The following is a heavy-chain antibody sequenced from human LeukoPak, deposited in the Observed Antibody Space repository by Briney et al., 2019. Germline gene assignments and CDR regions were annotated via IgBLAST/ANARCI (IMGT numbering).Heavy chain of an antibody. CDR3: AVFGGGSCN. D-gene: IGHD2-15*01. J-gene: IGHJ4*02. Sequence: PGGSLRLSCAASGFTFSSYAMSWVRQPPGKGLEGVSVIYSCGSTYYADSVKGRFTISIDKSKNTLYLQMNSLRAADKAVYYCAVFGGGSCNWGQGTLVTVSS. CDR1: GFTFSSYA. V-gene: IGHV3-53*01. CDR2: IYSCGST.